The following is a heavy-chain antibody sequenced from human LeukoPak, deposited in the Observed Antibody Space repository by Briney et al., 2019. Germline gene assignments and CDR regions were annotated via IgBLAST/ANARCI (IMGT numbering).Heavy chain of an antibody. J-gene: IGHJ4*02. CDR1: GFTFSSYE. Sequence: GGSLRLSCAAAGFTFSSYEMHWVGQAPGKGLEGRSYISSSGSTIYYADSVKGRLTISRDNAKNSLYLQKNSRRAEETAGYYCARRDVGFYSWRIAYCGQGTLVTVSS. CDR3: ARRDVGFYSWRIAY. CDR2: ISSSGSTI. V-gene: IGHV3-48*03. D-gene: IGHD2-15*01.